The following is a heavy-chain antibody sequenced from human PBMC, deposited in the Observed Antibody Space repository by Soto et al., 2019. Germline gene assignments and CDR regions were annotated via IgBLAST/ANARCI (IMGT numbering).Heavy chain of an antibody. CDR2: IIPIFGTA. V-gene: IGHV1-69*06. D-gene: IGHD3-10*01. CDR3: ARGVGSITHYYYYGMDV. Sequence: SVKVSCKASGGTFSSYAISWVRQAPGQGLEWMGGIIPIFGTANYAQKFQGRVTITADKSTSTAYMELSSLRSEGTAVYYCARGVGSITHYYYYGMDVWGQGTTVTVSS. J-gene: IGHJ6*02. CDR1: GGTFSSYA.